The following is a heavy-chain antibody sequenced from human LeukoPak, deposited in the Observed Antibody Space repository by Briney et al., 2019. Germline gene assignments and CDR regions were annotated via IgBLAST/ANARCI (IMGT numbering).Heavy chain of an antibody. CDR1: GGSFSGYY. CDR2: INHSGST. V-gene: IGHV4-34*01. CDR3: ARDPNYYYGMDV. J-gene: IGHJ6*02. Sequence: PSETLSLTCAVYGGSFSGYYWSWIRQPPGKGLEWIGEINHSGSTNYNPSLKSRVTISVDTSKNQLSLKLSSVTAADTAVYYCARDPNYYYGMDVWGQGTTVTVSS.